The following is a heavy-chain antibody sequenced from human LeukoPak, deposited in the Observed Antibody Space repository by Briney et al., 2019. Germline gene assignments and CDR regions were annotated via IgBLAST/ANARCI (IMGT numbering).Heavy chain of an antibody. V-gene: IGHV3-23*01. Sequence: GGSLRLSCAASGFTFSSYAMSWVRQAPGKGLEWVSAISGSGGSTYYADSVKGRFTISRDNSKNTLYLQMNGLRAEDTAVYYCAKVPVGSSGSYYINWFDPWGQGPLVTVSS. CDR3: AKVPVGSSGSYYINWFDP. CDR1: GFTFSSYA. J-gene: IGHJ5*02. CDR2: ISGSGGST. D-gene: IGHD3-10*01.